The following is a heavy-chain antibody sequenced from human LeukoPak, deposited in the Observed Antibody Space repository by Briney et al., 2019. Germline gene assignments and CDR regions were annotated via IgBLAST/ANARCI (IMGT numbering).Heavy chain of an antibody. CDR2: IHTSGNT. D-gene: IGHD6-19*01. CDR1: GFTITSNY. Sequence: GGSLRLSCAASGFTITSNYMTWVRQAPGKGLEWVSVIHTSGNTYYADSVKGRFTISRDISKNTLYLQMSCLRAEDTAVYYCVRGGSGWYLYDHWGQGTLVTVSS. V-gene: IGHV3-66*01. CDR3: VRGGSGWYLYDH. J-gene: IGHJ4*02.